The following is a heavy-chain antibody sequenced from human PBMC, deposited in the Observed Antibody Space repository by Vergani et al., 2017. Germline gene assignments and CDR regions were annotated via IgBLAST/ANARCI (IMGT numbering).Heavy chain of an antibody. CDR1: GFTFSTYA. D-gene: IGHD2-21*01. Sequence: QVQLVESGGGVVQPGRSLRLSCTSSGFTFSTYAMHWVRQAPGKGLEWVAIIYYDGSKKYYADSVKGRLTISRDNSRNTLDLLMSSLRAEDTAIYYCVREGSYCGSTTCRKPSYVYYYHMDVWGEGTTVTVSS. CDR2: IYYDGSKK. V-gene: IGHV3-33*01. CDR3: VREGSYCGSTTCRKPSYVYYYHMDV. J-gene: IGHJ6*03.